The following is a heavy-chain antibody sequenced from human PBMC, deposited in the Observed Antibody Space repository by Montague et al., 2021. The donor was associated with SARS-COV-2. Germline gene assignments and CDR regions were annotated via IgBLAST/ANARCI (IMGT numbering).Heavy chain of an antibody. V-gene: IGHV4-34*01. CDR2: INHSGST. Sequence: SETLSLTCAVYGGSFSGYYRSWIRQPPGKGLEWIGEINHSGSTNYNPSLKSRVTISVDTSKNQFSLKLSSVTAADTAAYYCARVRYYGSGTSLGMDVWGQGTTVTVSS. CDR3: ARVRYYGSGTSLGMDV. CDR1: GGSFSGYY. D-gene: IGHD3-10*01. J-gene: IGHJ6*02.